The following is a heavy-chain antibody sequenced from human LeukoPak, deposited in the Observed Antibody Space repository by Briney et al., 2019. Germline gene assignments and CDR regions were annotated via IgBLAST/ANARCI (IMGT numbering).Heavy chain of an antibody. D-gene: IGHD6-13*01. Sequence: SVKVSCKASGGTFSSYAISWVRQAPGQGLEWMGRIIPILGIANYAQKFQGRVTITADKSTSTAYMELSSLRSEDTAVYYYARVGLAAAGTLDYWGQGTLVTVSS. J-gene: IGHJ4*02. CDR2: IIPILGIA. V-gene: IGHV1-69*04. CDR1: GGTFSSYA. CDR3: ARVGLAAAGTLDY.